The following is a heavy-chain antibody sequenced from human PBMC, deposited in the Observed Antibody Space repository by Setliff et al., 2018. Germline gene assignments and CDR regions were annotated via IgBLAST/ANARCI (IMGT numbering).Heavy chain of an antibody. D-gene: IGHD2-2*01. CDR1: NGSVSTTSHY. CDR2: VYYSGYT. V-gene: IGHV4-39*01. CDR3: ARHIWGAKMQLPHDVFDI. J-gene: IGHJ3*02. Sequence: SETLSLTCTVSNGSVSTTSHYWGWVRQPPGKGLEWIGSVYYSGYTYYSPSLESRVAISVDTSKNQFSLKLSSVTAADTAVYYCARHIWGAKMQLPHDVFDIWGQGTMVTVSS.